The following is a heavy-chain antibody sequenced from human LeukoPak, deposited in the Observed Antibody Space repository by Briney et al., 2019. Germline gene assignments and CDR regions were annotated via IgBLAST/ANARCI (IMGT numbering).Heavy chain of an antibody. J-gene: IGHJ4*02. CDR2: IYSAGNT. CDR3: ARGGTPGYSSGRIDY. D-gene: IGHD6-19*01. V-gene: IGHV3-53*04. Sequence: PGGSLRLSCVASGLTASSNYMSWVRQAPGKGLEWVSVIYSAGNTYYADSVKGRFTISRHNSENTLYLQMNSLRVEDTAVYYCARGGTPGYSSGRIDYWGQGTLVTVSS. CDR1: GLTASSNY.